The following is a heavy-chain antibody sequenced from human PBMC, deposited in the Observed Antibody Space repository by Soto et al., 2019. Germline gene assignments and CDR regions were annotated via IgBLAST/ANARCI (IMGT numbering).Heavy chain of an antibody. CDR3: AGEGPRPYYYYGMDV. CDR1: GYTFSTSG. Sequence: QAQLEQSGAEVKKPGASVKVSCKSSGYTFSTSGISWVRQAPGQGLEWMGWISTYNGDANYAQRFQGRVTMTTDTSTRATCVELRSLRSDDTAVYYCAGEGPRPYYYYGMDVWGQGTTVTVSS. J-gene: IGHJ6*02. D-gene: IGHD6-6*01. CDR2: ISTYNGDA. V-gene: IGHV1-18*01.